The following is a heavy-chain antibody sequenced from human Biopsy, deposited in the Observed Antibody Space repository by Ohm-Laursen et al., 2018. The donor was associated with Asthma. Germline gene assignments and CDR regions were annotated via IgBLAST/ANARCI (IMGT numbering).Heavy chain of an antibody. CDR2: IGVAGTP. D-gene: IGHD2-8*01. V-gene: IGHV3-23*01. CDR3: ANTNRRSLTNRMAVSYFDN. CDR1: GFSFDDCA. Sequence: SLRLSCSASGFSFDDCAMHWVRQAPGKGLEWVAAIGVAGTPYYAEFVKGRFTISRDNSQSTLFLQINSLSAEDTAVYYCANTNRRSLTNRMAVSYFDNWGQGTLVTVSS. J-gene: IGHJ4*02.